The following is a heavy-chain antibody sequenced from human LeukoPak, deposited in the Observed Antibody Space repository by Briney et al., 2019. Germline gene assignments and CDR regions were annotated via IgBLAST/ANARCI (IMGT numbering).Heavy chain of an antibody. CDR3: AKDQGYCSGGSCYSMGAFDI. D-gene: IGHD2-15*01. Sequence: PGGSLRLSCAASGFTFSNYAMSWVRQAPGKGLEWVSAISGSGGSTYYADSVKGRFTISRDNSNTLYLQMNSLRAEDTAVYYCAKDQGYCSGGSCYSMGAFDIWGQGTMVTVSS. V-gene: IGHV3-23*01. CDR1: GFTFSNYA. J-gene: IGHJ3*02. CDR2: ISGSGGST.